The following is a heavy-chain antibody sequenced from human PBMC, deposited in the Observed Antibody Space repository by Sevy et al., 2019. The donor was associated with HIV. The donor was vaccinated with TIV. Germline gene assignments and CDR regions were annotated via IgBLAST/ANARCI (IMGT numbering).Heavy chain of an antibody. Sequence: ASVKVSCKVSGSTLSRLSMHWVRQVPGKGLEWMGSFDPEDGETIYARKFQGRVSMTEDTSTATAYMELSSLRSEDTAVYYCATTKDYYESYGSPFDYWGQGTLVTVSS. CDR3: ATTKDYYESYGSPFDY. CDR1: GSTLSRLS. CDR2: FDPEDGET. J-gene: IGHJ4*02. V-gene: IGHV1-24*01. D-gene: IGHD3-22*01.